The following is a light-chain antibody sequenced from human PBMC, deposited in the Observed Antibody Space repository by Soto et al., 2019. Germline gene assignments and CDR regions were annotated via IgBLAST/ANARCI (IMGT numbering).Light chain of an antibody. CDR3: QQRSNWIT. CDR1: QSVSSH. J-gene: IGKJ5*01. CDR2: DSS. V-gene: IGKV3-11*01. Sequence: EIRMTQSPAILSVSPGESATLSCRASQSVSSHVVWYQQKPGQAPRLLISDSSTRATGIPARFSGSGSGTEFTLTISSLEPEDFAVYYCQQRSNWITFGQGTRLEIK.